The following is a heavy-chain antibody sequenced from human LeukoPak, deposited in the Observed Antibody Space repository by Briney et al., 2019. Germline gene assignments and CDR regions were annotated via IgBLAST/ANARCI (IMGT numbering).Heavy chain of an antibody. J-gene: IGHJ5*02. D-gene: IGHD3-10*01. CDR2: ISTRSETI. CDR1: ESSFSTFA. CDR3: VRGVGALFDL. Sequence: PGGSLRLSCVASESSFSTFAMDWARQAPGKGPEWISYISTRSETIYYADSVKGRFTISRDNAKNSLYLQMNSLRDEDTAVYYCVRGVGALFDLWGQGTLVIVSS. V-gene: IGHV3-48*02.